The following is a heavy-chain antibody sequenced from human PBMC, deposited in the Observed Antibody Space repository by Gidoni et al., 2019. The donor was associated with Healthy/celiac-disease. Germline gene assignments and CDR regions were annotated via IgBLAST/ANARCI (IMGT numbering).Heavy chain of an antibody. CDR3: ASGPRDYGMDV. Sequence: QVQLVQSGAEVKKPGASVKVSCKASGYTFTSYYMHWVRLAPGQGLEWMGIINPSGGSTSYAQKFQGRVTMTRDTSTSTVYMELSSLRSEDTAVYYCASGPRDYGMDVWGQGTTVTVSS. CDR2: INPSGGST. J-gene: IGHJ6*02. CDR1: GYTFTSYY. D-gene: IGHD3-10*01. V-gene: IGHV1-46*03.